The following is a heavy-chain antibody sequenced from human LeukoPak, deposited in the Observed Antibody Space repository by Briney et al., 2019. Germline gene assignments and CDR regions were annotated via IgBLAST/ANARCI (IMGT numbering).Heavy chain of an antibody. Sequence: PGGSLRLSCAASGFTFSSYTMNWVRQAPGEGLEWVSSISSTSSYIYYADSVKGRFTISRDNAKNSLYLQMNSLRPEDTAVYYCGLYYYYYNGMDFWGQGTTVTVSS. CDR1: GFTFSSYT. CDR3: GLYYYYYNGMDF. V-gene: IGHV3-21*01. J-gene: IGHJ6*02. CDR2: ISSTSSYI.